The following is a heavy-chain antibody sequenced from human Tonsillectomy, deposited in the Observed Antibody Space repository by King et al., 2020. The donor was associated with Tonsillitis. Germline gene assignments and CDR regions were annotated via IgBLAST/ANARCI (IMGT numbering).Heavy chain of an antibody. CDR3: ANLYYYDSSGNAFDI. CDR1: GFTFSIYA. J-gene: IGHJ3*02. D-gene: IGHD3-22*01. Sequence: VQLVESGGGLVQPGGSLRLSCAASGFTFSIYAMSWVRQAPGKGLEWVSTMRDSGGSTYYADSGNGRLTISRDNPKNTLSLQMNSLRAEDTAVYYCANLYYYDSSGNAFDIWGQGTMVTVSS. CDR2: MRDSGGST. V-gene: IGHV3-23*04.